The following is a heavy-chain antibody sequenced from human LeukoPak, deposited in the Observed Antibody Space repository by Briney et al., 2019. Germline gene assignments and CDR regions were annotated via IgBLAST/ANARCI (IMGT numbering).Heavy chain of an antibody. CDR3: ARGATTYFDY. CDR2: IYSGGST. CDR1: GFTVSSNY. V-gene: IGHV3-53*04. Sequence: PGGSLRLSCAASGFTVSSNYMSRVRQAPGKGLEWVSVIYSGGSTYYADSVKGRFTISRHNSKNTLYLQMNSLRAEDTAVYYCARGATTYFDYWGQGTLVTVSS. J-gene: IGHJ4*02. D-gene: IGHD1-1*01.